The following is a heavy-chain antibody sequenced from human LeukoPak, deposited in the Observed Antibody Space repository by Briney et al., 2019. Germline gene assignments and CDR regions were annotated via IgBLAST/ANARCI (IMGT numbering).Heavy chain of an antibody. CDR3: AREGPPYYDFWSGYYLNWFDP. V-gene: IGHV1-46*03. J-gene: IGHJ5*02. CDR2: INPSGGST. Sequence: ASVKVSCKASGYTFTSYYMHWVRQAPGQGLEWMGIINPSGGSTSYAQKFQGRVTMTRDTSTSTAYMELSSLRSEDTAVYYCAREGPPYYDFWSGYYLNWFDPWGQGTLVTVSS. D-gene: IGHD3-3*01. CDR1: GYTFTSYY.